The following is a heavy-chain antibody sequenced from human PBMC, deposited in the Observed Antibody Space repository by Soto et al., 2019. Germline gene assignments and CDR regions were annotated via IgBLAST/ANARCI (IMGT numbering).Heavy chain of an antibody. CDR3: AKDLHRDAFDI. Sequence: QVQLVESGGGVVQPGRSLRLSCAASGFTFSSYGMHWVRQAPGKGLEWVAVISYDGSNKYYADSVKGRFTISRDNSKNTLYLQMNSLRAEDTAVYYCAKDLHRDAFDIWGQGTMVTVSS. J-gene: IGHJ3*02. D-gene: IGHD4-4*01. V-gene: IGHV3-30*18. CDR2: ISYDGSNK. CDR1: GFTFSSYG.